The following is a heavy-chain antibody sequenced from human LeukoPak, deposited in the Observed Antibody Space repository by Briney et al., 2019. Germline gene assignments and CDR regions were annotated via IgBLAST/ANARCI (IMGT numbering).Heavy chain of an antibody. J-gene: IGHJ4*02. D-gene: IGHD4-17*01. CDR1: GFTFSSYA. V-gene: IGHV3-30-3*01. CDR3: ARPLRRDGDSLFGY. CDR2: ISYDGSNK. Sequence: GGSLRLSCAASGFTFSSYAMHWVRQAPGKGLEWVAVISYDGSNKYYADSVKGRFTISRDNSKNTLYLQMNSLRAEDTAVYCCARPLRRDGDSLFGYWGQGTLVTVSS.